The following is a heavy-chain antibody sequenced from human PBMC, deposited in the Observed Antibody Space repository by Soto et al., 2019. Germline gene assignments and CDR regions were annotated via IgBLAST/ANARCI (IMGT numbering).Heavy chain of an antibody. CDR2: ISGSGGST. J-gene: IGHJ5*02. CDR1: GFTFSSFW. V-gene: IGHV3-23*01. CDR3: ANPPDGSSLNWFDP. Sequence: GGSLRLSCVASGFTFSSFWMCWVRQAPGKGLEWVSAISGSGGSTYYADSVKGRFTISRDNSKNTLYLQMNSLRAEDTAVYYCANPPDGSSLNWFDPWGQGTLVTVS. D-gene: IGHD6-6*01.